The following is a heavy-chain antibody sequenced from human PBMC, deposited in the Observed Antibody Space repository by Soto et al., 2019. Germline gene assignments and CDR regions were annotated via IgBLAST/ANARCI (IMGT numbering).Heavy chain of an antibody. CDR3: ARGDEVAPTTSFDY. D-gene: IGHD1-26*01. CDR1: GIIFSSSR. V-gene: IGHV3-21*01. J-gene: IGHJ4*02. CDR2: ISDRSSYI. Sequence: PGGSLRPSCVAFGIIFSSSRMNWVRQAPGKGLEWLSCISDRSSYIYYADSVKGRFTISRDNTKNSLYLQMNSLRGEDTAVYYCARGDEVAPTTSFDYWGQGALVTVPS.